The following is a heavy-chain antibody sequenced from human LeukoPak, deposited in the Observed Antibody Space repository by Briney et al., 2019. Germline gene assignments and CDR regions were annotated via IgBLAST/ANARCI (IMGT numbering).Heavy chain of an antibody. V-gene: IGHV4-30-2*01. CDR1: GGSISSGCYS. CDR3: ASTGYCSSTSCYLYSYYGMDV. Sequence: SQTLSLTCAVSGGSISSGCYSWSWIRQPQGKGLDWIGYINHSGSTYYNPSLKSRVTISVDRSKNQFSLKLSSVTAADTAVYYCASTGYCSSTSCYLYSYYGMDVWGKGTTVSVSS. D-gene: IGHD2-2*01. J-gene: IGHJ6*04. CDR2: INHSGST.